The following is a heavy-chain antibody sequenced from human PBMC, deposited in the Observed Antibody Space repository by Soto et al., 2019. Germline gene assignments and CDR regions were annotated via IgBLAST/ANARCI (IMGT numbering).Heavy chain of an antibody. CDR2: IAPFNGKT. V-gene: IGHV1-18*04. Sequence: QVPLVQSGAEVKRPGASVKVSCRASGYIFNHYGINWVRQAPGQGLEWVGWIAPFNGKTHSLQTLQDRISLTIDTSARKASLEVRSLTSAATGVYFSARDGGSSTCYPLELAYWRQGTLVTVSS. D-gene: IGHD2-2*01. CDR1: GYIFNHYG. CDR3: ARDGGSSTCYPLELAY. J-gene: IGHJ4*02.